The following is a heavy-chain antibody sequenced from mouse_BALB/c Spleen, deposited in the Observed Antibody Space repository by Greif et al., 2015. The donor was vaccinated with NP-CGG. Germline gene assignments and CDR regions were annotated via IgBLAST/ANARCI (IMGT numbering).Heavy chain of an antibody. V-gene: IGHV5-17*02. D-gene: IGHD1-1*01. Sequence: EVHLVESGGGLVQPGGSRKLSCAASGFTFSSFGMHWVRQAPEKGLEWVAYISSGSSTIYYADTVKGRLTISRDNPKNTLFLQMTSLRSEDTAMYYRARSDYYGSSYWYFDVWGAGTTVTVSS. J-gene: IGHJ1*01. CDR3: ARSDYYGSSYWYFDV. CDR2: ISSGSSTI. CDR1: GFTFSSFG.